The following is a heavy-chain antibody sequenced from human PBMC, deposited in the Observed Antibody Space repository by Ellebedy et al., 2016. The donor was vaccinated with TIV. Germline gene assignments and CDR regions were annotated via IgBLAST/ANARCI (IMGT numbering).Heavy chain of an antibody. Sequence: SETLSLTXAVYGGSFSGYYWSWIRQPPGKGLEWIGEINHSGSTNYNPSLKSRVTISVDTSKNQFSLKLSSVTAADTAVYYCARERDYDSSGYYYGYFDYWGQGTLVTVSS. CDR2: INHSGST. CDR1: GGSFSGYY. J-gene: IGHJ4*02. CDR3: ARERDYDSSGYYYGYFDY. V-gene: IGHV4-34*01. D-gene: IGHD3-22*01.